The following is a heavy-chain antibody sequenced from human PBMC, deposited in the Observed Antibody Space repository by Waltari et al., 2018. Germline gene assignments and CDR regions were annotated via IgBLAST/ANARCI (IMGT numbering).Heavy chain of an antibody. D-gene: IGHD1-7*01. CDR2: ISSSGSYI. CDR3: ARAGLTGTTRFDH. V-gene: IGHV3-21*02. Sequence: EEQLVESGGGLVKPGGSLRLSCEASGFSFSSYNMNWVRQAPGKGREWVSSISSSGSYIHYADSLKGRFTISRDNAKNSLFLQMNGLRVEDTAVYFCARAGLTGTTRFDHWGQGTLVTVSS. J-gene: IGHJ4*02. CDR1: GFSFSSYN.